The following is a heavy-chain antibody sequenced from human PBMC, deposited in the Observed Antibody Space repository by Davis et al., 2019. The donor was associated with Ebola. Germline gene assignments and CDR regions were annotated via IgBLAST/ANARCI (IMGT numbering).Heavy chain of an antibody. Sequence: GGSLRLSCAASGFTFSSYAMSWVRQAPGKGLEWVSAISGSGGSTYYADSVKGRFTISRDNSKNTLYLQMNSLRAEDTAVYYCAKMPGYCSGGSCYFNWFDPWGQGTLVTVSS. J-gene: IGHJ5*02. CDR3: AKMPGYCSGGSCYFNWFDP. CDR2: ISGSGGST. CDR1: GFTFSSYA. V-gene: IGHV3-23*01. D-gene: IGHD2-15*01.